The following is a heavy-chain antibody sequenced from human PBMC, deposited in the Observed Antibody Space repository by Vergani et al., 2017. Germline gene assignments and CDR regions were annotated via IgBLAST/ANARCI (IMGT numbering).Heavy chain of an antibody. D-gene: IGHD5-18*01. Sequence: QVQLQESGPGLVKPSETLSLTCTVSGGSISSYYWSWIRQPPGKGLEWIGYSYYSWSNNYNPSRKSRVTISVDTSKNQFSLKLSSVTAADTAVSYCASERQRGDSSGIYYYYMDVWGKGTTVTVSS. J-gene: IGHJ6*03. V-gene: IGHV4-59*01. CDR2: SYYSWSN. CDR1: GGSISSYY. CDR3: ASERQRGDSSGIYYYYMDV.